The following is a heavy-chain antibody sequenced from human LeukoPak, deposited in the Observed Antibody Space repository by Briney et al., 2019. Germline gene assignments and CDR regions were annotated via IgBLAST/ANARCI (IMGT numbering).Heavy chain of an antibody. CDR3: ARNYYYDSSGYAARY. Sequence: ASVKVSCKASGYTFTSYYMHWVRQAPGQGLEWMGIINPSGGSTNYTQEFQGRLTMTRDTSTSTVYMEVGSLRSEDTAVYYCARNYYYDSSGYAARYWGQGTLVTVSS. J-gene: IGHJ4*02. V-gene: IGHV1-46*01. CDR1: GYTFTSYY. D-gene: IGHD3-22*01. CDR2: INPSGGST.